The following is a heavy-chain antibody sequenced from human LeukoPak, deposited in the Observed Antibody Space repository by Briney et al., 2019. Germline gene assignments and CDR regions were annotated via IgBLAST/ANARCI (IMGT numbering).Heavy chain of an antibody. CDR2: ISSSGSTI. V-gene: IGHV3-48*01. J-gene: IGHJ5*01. CDR3: VKDRPNYFGWNGHYYTRNGDS. CDR1: GFTFRSYS. Sequence: GGSLRLSCAASGFTFRSYSMNWVRQAPGKGLEWVSYISSSGSTIYYADSVKGRFTISRDNSKSTLYLQMNSLRAEDTALYYCVKDRPNYFGWNGHYYTRNGDSWGQGTLVTVSS. D-gene: IGHD3-10*01.